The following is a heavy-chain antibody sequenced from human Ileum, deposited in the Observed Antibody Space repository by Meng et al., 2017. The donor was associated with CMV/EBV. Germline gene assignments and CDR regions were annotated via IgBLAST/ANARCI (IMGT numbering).Heavy chain of an antibody. Sequence: GESLKISCAGSGFPFLAYSMKWVRQAPGKGLEWVSSISSQSTHIYYADSVKGRFTISRDNAKDSLLLQLDSLKVEDTAIYYCAKDLYYYAASGYFDSWGQGTVVTVSS. CDR2: ISSQSTHI. J-gene: IGHJ4*02. CDR3: AKDLYYYAASGYFDS. CDR1: GFPFLAYS. V-gene: IGHV3-21*01. D-gene: IGHD3-22*01.